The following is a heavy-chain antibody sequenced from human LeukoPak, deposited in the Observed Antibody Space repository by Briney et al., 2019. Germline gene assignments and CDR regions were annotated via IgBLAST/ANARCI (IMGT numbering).Heavy chain of an antibody. Sequence: SVKVSCKASGGTFSSYAISWVRQAPGQGLEWMGGIIPIFGTADYAQKFQGRVTITTDESTSTAYMELSSLRSEDTAAYYCASHDFWSGLFWFDPWGQGTLVTVSS. D-gene: IGHD3-3*01. J-gene: IGHJ5*02. CDR2: IIPIFGTA. CDR3: ASHDFWSGLFWFDP. CDR1: GGTFSSYA. V-gene: IGHV1-69*05.